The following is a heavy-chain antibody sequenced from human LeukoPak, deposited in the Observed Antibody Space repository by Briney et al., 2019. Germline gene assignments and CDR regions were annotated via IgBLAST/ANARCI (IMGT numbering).Heavy chain of an antibody. J-gene: IGHJ4*02. Sequence: GGSLRLSCAASGFTFSSYSMNWVRQAPGKGLEWVSYISSSGSTIYYADSVKGRFTISRDNAKNSLYLQMNSLRAEDTAVYYCARATVTPDYWGQGTLVTVSS. D-gene: IGHD4-17*01. V-gene: IGHV3-48*04. CDR3: ARATVTPDY. CDR1: GFTFSSYS. CDR2: ISSSGSTI.